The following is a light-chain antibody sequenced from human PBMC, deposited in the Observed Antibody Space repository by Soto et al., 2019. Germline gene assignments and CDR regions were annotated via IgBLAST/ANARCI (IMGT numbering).Light chain of an antibody. CDR2: DAS. CDR3: QQYDNFPRVIN. J-gene: IGKJ5*01. Sequence: DIQMTQSPSSLSASVGDRVTIACQASQDISNYLHWYQQKPGKAPKLLIYDASNLETGVPSRFSGSGSGTDFTFTISSLQPEDIATYYCQQYDNFPRVINFGQGTRLELK. V-gene: IGKV1-33*01. CDR1: QDISNY.